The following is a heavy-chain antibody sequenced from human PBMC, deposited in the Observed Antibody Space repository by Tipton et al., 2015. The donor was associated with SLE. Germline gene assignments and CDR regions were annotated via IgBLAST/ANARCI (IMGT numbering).Heavy chain of an antibody. CDR2: IYHSGDI. V-gene: IGHV4-39*07. CDR1: GGSVRSSSKY. D-gene: IGHD6-19*01. Sequence: TLSLTCTVSGGSVRSSSKYWAWIRQTPGKGLEWIGSIYHSGDIYYNPSNPSLKSRVNISVDASKNQLSLKLNSVTAADTAIYYCAREKENTGWFWLNAFDVWGRGTLVTVST. CDR3: AREKENTGWFWLNAFDV. J-gene: IGHJ3*01.